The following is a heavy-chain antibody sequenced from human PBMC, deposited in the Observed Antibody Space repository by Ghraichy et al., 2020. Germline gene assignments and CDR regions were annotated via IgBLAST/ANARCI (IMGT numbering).Heavy chain of an antibody. CDR1: GFTFSSYS. J-gene: IGHJ4*02. D-gene: IGHD4-17*01. V-gene: IGHV3-21*01. Sequence: GGSLRLSCAASGFTFSSYSMNWVRQAPGKGLEWVSSISGSSTYKYYADSAKGRFTISRDNAKNSLFLQMNSLRAEDTAVYYCARDLRYGDDWGQGTLVTVSS. CDR2: ISGSSTYK. CDR3: ARDLRYGDD.